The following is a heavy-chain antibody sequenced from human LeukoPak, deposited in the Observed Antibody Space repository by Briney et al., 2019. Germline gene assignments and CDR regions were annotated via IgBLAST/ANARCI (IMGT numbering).Heavy chain of an antibody. V-gene: IGHV3-30*07. Sequence: GRSLRLSCAASGFTFSSYAMHWVRQAPGKGLEWVAVISYDGSNKYYADSVKGRFTISRDNSKNTLYLQMNSLRAEDTAVYYCARDLGMQLWNDYWGQGTLVTVSS. CDR3: ARDLGMQLWNDY. D-gene: IGHD5-18*01. CDR2: ISYDGSNK. CDR1: GFTFSSYA. J-gene: IGHJ4*02.